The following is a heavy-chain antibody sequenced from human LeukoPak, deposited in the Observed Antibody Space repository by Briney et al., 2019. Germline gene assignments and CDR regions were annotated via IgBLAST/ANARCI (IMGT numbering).Heavy chain of an antibody. CDR3: ARDKGPFWYFDL. J-gene: IGHJ2*01. CDR1: GGSINNYY. CDR2: FYNSGNT. V-gene: IGHV4-59*01. Sequence: SETLSLTCTVSGGSINNYYWSWIRQSPGKGLEWIGCFYNSGNTNYNPSLKSRVTISVDTSKKQISLKLSSVTAADTAVYYCARDKGPFWYFDLWGRGTLVTVSS.